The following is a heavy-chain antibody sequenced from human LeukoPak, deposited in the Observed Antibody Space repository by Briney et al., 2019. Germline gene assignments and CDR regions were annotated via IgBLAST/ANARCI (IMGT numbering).Heavy chain of an antibody. CDR3: ARDPSPVAGGAFDI. V-gene: IGHV3-21*01. J-gene: IGHJ3*02. Sequence: GGSLRLSCAASGFTFSSYSMNWVRQAPGQGLEWVSSISSSSSYIYYADSVKGRFTISRDNAKNSLYLQLNSLRAEVTAVYYWARDPSPVAGGAFDIWGQGTMVTVSS. CDR2: ISSSSSYI. CDR1: GFTFSSYS. D-gene: IGHD6-19*01.